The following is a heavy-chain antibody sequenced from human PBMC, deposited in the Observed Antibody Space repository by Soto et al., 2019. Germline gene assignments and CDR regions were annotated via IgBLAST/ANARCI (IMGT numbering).Heavy chain of an antibody. CDR1: GFTFSSYG. V-gene: IGHV3-30*18. D-gene: IGHD6-19*01. CDR3: AKDRDSSGWFSDYYYGVDV. Sequence: QVQLVESGGGVVQPGRSLRLSCAASGFTFSSYGMHWVRQAPGKGLEWVALISYDGSNKYYADSVKGRFTISRDNSKNTLSLQVSSLRPEDTAVYYCAKDRDSSGWFSDYYYGVDVWGQGTTVTVSS. J-gene: IGHJ6*02. CDR2: ISYDGSNK.